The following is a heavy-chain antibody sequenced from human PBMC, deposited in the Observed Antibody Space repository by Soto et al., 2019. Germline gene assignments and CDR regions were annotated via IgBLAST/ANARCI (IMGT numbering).Heavy chain of an antibody. D-gene: IGHD6-19*01. CDR1: GFTFSSYG. CDR2: IWYDGSNK. V-gene: IGHV3-33*01. CDR3: ARDSGKWLADY. Sequence: QVQLVESGGGVVQPGRSLRLSCAASGFTFSSYGMHWVRQAPGKGLEWVAGIWYDGSNKYYEDSVKGRFTISRDNSKNTLSLHMTSLRAEDTAVYYCARDSGKWLADYWGQGTLVTVSS. J-gene: IGHJ4*02.